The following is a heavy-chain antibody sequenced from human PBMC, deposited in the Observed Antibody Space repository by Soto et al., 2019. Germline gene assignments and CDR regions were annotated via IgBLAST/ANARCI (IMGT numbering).Heavy chain of an antibody. Sequence: QITLKESGPTLVKPTQTLTLTCSFSGFSLSTTGVGVGWIRQPPGKALEWLALIYWNDDKRYNPSLNSRLTITKDTPKNQVVLAMTNMDPVDTATYDCVQSRCGGDCLQSYSSHSYYGLDVWGQGTTVTVSS. CDR3: VQSRCGGDCLQSYSSHSYYGLDV. CDR1: GFSLSTTGVG. V-gene: IGHV2-5*01. D-gene: IGHD2-21*02. CDR2: IYWNDDK. J-gene: IGHJ6*02.